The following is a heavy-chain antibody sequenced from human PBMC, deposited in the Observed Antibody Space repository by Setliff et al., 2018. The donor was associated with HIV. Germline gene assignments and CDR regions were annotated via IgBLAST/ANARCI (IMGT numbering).Heavy chain of an antibody. CDR1: GFTFTTYP. CDR3: ARSQGIGNYHMDV. J-gene: IGHJ6*03. CDR2: ISGDGGDT. Sequence: GGSLRLSCVASGFTFTTYPMSWVRQAPGKGLEWVSAISGDGGDTAYADSRKGRFTSSRDTSKNTLHLHMNSLRAEDTAVYYCARSQGIGNYHMDVWGTGTTVTVSS. V-gene: IGHV3-23*01. D-gene: IGHD2-15*01.